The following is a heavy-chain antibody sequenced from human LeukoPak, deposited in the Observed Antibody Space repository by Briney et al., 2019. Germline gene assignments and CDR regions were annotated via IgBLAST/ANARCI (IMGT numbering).Heavy chain of an antibody. CDR1: GYSFTSYW. Sequence: GESLKISCKGSGYSFTSYWIGWVRQMPGKGLEWMGIIYPGDSDTRYSPSFQGQVTISADKSISTAYLQWSSLKASDTAMYYCARAITIFGVVPGTTNYYMDVWGKGPTVTVSS. V-gene: IGHV5-51*01. J-gene: IGHJ6*03. CDR3: ARAITIFGVVPGTTNYYMDV. CDR2: IYPGDSDT. D-gene: IGHD3-3*01.